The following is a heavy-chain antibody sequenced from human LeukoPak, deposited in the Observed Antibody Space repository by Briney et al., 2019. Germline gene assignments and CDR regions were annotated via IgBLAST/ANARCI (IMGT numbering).Heavy chain of an antibody. CDR1: GFTFSSYA. CDR3: AKDRATTVTTFDY. J-gene: IGHJ4*02. D-gene: IGHD4-17*01. CDR2: ISGSGGST. V-gene: IGHV3-23*01. Sequence: PSGGSLRLSCVASGFTFSSYAMSWVRQAPGKGLEWVSAISGSGGSTYYADSVKGRFTISRDNSKNTLYLQMNSLRAEDTAVYYCAKDRATTVTTFDYWGQGTLVTVSS.